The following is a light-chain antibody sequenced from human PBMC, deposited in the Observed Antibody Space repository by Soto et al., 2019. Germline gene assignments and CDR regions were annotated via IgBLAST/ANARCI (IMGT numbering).Light chain of an antibody. CDR3: SSYAGSKSDVV. CDR1: SSDVGGYNY. CDR2: EVS. Sequence: QSVLTQPPSASGSPGQSVTISCTGTSSDVGGYNYVSWYQQHPGKAPKLMIYEVSKRPSGVPDRFSGSKSGNTASLTVSGLQAEDEADYYCSSYAGSKSDVVFGGGTKLT. J-gene: IGLJ2*01. V-gene: IGLV2-8*01.